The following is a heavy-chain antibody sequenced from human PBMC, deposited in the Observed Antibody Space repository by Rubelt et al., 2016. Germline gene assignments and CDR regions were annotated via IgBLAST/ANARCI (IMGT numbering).Heavy chain of an antibody. Sequence: EEQLVESGGGLVQPGGSLRLSCAASGFTYNTYDFHWVRQTTGKGLEWVSYISSSSSTIYYADSVKGSFTISRDNAQNVRYLQMNSLRAEDTAVYYCARSSSANDYWGQGTLVTVSS. J-gene: IGHJ4*02. CDR1: GFTYNTYD. CDR2: ISSSSSTI. D-gene: IGHD6-13*01. V-gene: IGHV3-48*04. CDR3: ARSSSANDY.